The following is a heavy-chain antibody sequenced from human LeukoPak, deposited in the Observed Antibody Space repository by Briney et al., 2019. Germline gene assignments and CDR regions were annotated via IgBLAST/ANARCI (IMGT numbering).Heavy chain of an antibody. D-gene: IGHD1-20*01. J-gene: IGHJ3*02. CDR1: GGSISSYY. Sequence: SETLSLTCTVSGGSISSYYWSWIRQPPGKGLEWIGYIYYSGSTNYNPSLRSRVTISVDTSKNQFSLKLSSVTAADTAVYYCARGITGTTGYDAFDIWGQGTMVTVSS. V-gene: IGHV4-59*01. CDR3: ARGITGTTGYDAFDI. CDR2: IYYSGST.